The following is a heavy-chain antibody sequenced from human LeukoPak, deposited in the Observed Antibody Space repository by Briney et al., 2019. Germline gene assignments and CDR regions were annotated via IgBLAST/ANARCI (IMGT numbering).Heavy chain of an antibody. J-gene: IGHJ4*02. D-gene: IGHD1-1*01. CDR1: GFTFSTYW. Sequence: SGGSLRLSCAASGFTFSTYWMSWVRQAPGKGLQWVANIKQDGSEKSYVDSVKGRFTISRDNAKNSLYLQMNSLRAEDTAVYYCARGASTAGTTWDYWGQGTLVTVSS. V-gene: IGHV3-7*01. CDR2: IKQDGSEK. CDR3: ARGASTAGTTWDY.